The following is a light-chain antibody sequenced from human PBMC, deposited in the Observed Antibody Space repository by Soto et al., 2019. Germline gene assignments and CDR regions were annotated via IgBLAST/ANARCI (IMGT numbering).Light chain of an antibody. J-gene: IGKJ2*01. V-gene: IGKV1-8*01. CDR3: QQYYTFPYT. CDR1: QEISTY. Sequence: AVRMTQSPSSFSASTGDRVTISCRASQEISTYLAWYQQKPGKAPKLLIYGASTLHNALPSRFSGSGSGTDVTLTIDCLQSDDFANYFCQQYYTFPYTFGQGTALEI. CDR2: GAS.